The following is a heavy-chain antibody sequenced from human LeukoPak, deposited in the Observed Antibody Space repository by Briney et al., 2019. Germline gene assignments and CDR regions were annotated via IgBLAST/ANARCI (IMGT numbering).Heavy chain of an antibody. CDR3: TRHPSGSYYFSDY. CDR2: IYPGDSET. CDR1: GYRFDTYW. V-gene: IGHV5-51*01. Sequence: GESLKISCKGSGYRFDTYWIGWVRQMPGKGLEWMAIIYPGDSETKYSPSFQGQVTISADKSINTAYLQWSSLKASDTATYYCTRHPSGSYYFSDYWAREPWSPSPQ. J-gene: IGHJ4*02. D-gene: IGHD1-26*01.